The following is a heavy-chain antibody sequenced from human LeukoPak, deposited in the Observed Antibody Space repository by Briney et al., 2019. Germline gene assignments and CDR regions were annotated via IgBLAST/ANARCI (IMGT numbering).Heavy chain of an antibody. Sequence: GGSLRLSCAASGFSFSSYWMSWVRQAPGKGLEWVANVNQDGSEKNYVDSVKGRFTISRDNAKNSVNLQMSSLRVEDTAVYYCARDDSSGWYYFDYWGQGTLVAVSS. CDR2: VNQDGSEK. V-gene: IGHV3-7*01. CDR3: ARDDSSGWYYFDY. J-gene: IGHJ4*02. D-gene: IGHD6-19*01. CDR1: GFSFSSYW.